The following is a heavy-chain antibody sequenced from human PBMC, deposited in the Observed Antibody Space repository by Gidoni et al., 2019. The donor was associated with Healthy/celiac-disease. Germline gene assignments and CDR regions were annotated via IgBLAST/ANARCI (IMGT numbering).Heavy chain of an antibody. J-gene: IGHJ4*02. CDR3: ARRNGRITMIRGVFDY. Sequence: QVQLQQWGAGLLKPSETLSLTCAVYGGSFSGYYWSWIRQPPGKGLEWIGEINHSGSTNYNPSLKSRVTISVDTSKNQFSLKLSSVTAADTAVYYCARRNGRITMIRGVFDYWGQGTMVTVSS. V-gene: IGHV4-34*01. CDR2: INHSGST. CDR1: GGSFSGYY. D-gene: IGHD3-22*01.